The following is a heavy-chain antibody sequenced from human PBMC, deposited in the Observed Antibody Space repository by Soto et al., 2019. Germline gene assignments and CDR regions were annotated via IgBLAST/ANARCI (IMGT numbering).Heavy chain of an antibody. CDR3: ATFGVIGEPFDY. J-gene: IGHJ4*02. Sequence: QVQLQESGPGLVKPSQTLSLTCTVSGGSLSSGDYYWSWIRQPPGKGLEWIGYIYYSGSTDYNPSLKSRVNISVGTSKNQSSLKRSYVTAADTAVYYCATFGVIGEPFDYWGQGTLVTVSS. V-gene: IGHV4-30-4*01. D-gene: IGHD3-10*01. CDR1: GGSLSSGDYY. CDR2: IYYSGST.